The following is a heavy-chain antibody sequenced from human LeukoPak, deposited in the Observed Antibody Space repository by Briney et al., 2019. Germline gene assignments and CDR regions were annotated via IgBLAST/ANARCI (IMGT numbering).Heavy chain of an antibody. J-gene: IGHJ2*01. V-gene: IGHV4-59*01. CDR1: GGSFSGYY. D-gene: IGHD3-10*01. Sequence: PSETLSLTCAVYGGSFSGYYWSWIRQPPGKGLEWIGYIYYNGSTNYNPSLKSRVTISVDTSKKQFSLKLNSVTAADTAVYYCARDLYASGNYRSYWYFDLWGRGTLVTVSS. CDR2: IYYNGST. CDR3: ARDLYASGNYRSYWYFDL.